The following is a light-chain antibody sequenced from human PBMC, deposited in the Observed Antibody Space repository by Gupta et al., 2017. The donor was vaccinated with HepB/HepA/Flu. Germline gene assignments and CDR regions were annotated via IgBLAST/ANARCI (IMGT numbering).Light chain of an antibody. V-gene: IGKV1-39*01. CDR1: QSISSY. J-gene: IGKJ3*01. CDR3: QQIDSTPLT. CDR2: AAS. Sequence: DIQITQSPSSLSASVGDRVTITCRASQSISSYLNWYQQKPGKAPKLLIYAASRVQSGVPSRFSGSGSGTDFTLTVSRLQPEDFATNYCQQIDSTPLTFGHGTKVDIK.